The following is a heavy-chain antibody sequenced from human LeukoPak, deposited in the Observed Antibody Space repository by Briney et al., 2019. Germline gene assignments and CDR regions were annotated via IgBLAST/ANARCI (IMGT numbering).Heavy chain of an antibody. CDR3: ARVYCGGDCYLAGAFDI. Sequence: TSETLSLTCTVPGGSISSYYWSWIRQPPGKGLEWIGYIYHSGSTNYNPSVKSRVTISVDTSKNQFSLKLSSVTAADTAVYYCARVYCGGDCYLAGAFDIWGQGTMVTVSS. V-gene: IGHV4-59*01. CDR2: IYHSGST. D-gene: IGHD2-21*02. CDR1: GGSISSYY. J-gene: IGHJ3*02.